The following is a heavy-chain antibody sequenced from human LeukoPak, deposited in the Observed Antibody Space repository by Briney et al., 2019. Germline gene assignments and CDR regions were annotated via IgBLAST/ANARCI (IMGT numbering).Heavy chain of an antibody. D-gene: IGHD1-7*01. CDR2: IIPIFGTA. CDR1: GGTFSSYA. V-gene: IGHV1-69*13. J-gene: IGHJ4*02. CDR3: ARETGTRFRLDY. Sequence: SVKVSCKASGGTFSSYAISWVRQAPGQGLEWMGGIIPIFGTANYAQKFQGRVTITADESTSTAYMELSSLRSEDTAVYYCARETGTRFRLDYWGQGTLVTVSS.